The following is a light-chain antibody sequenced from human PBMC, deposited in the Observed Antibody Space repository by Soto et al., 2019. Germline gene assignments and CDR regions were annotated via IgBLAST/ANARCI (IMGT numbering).Light chain of an antibody. V-gene: IGLV7-46*01. CDR3: FLSYSGTNWV. CDR1: TGDVTSAYY. J-gene: IGLJ3*02. Sequence: QTMVTQEPSLTVSPGGTVTLTCGSSTGDVTSAYYPSWIQQRPGHAPKTLIYDASNKHSWTPARFSGSLLGGKAALTLSGAQPEDEADYYCFLSYSGTNWVFGGGTKVTVL. CDR2: DAS.